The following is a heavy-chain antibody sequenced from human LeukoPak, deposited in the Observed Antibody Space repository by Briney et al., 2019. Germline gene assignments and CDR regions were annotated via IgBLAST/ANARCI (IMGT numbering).Heavy chain of an antibody. J-gene: IGHJ4*02. V-gene: IGHV4-39*07. CDR2: IYYSGST. CDR1: GGSISSSSYY. CDR3: ARGYYDSSGYGRSFDY. Sequence: SETLSLTCTVSGGSISSSSYYWGWIRQPPGKGLEWIGSIYYSGSTYYNPSLKSRVTISVDTSKNQFSLKLSSVTAADTAVYYCARGYYDSSGYGRSFDYWGQGTLVTVSS. D-gene: IGHD3-22*01.